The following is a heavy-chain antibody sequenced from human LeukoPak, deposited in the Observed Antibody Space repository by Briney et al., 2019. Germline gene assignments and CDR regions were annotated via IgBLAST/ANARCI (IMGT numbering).Heavy chain of an antibody. CDR2: ISYDGSNK. CDR3: ARARYQLLYPYYYYYGMDV. J-gene: IGHJ6*02. V-gene: IGHV3-30-3*01. CDR1: GFTFSSYA. D-gene: IGHD2-2*02. Sequence: PGGSLRLSCAASGFTFSSYAMHWVRQAPGKGLEWVAVISYDGSNKYYADSVKGRFTISRDNSKNTLYLQMNSLRAEDTAVYYCARARYQLLYPYYYYYGMDVWGQGTTVTVSS.